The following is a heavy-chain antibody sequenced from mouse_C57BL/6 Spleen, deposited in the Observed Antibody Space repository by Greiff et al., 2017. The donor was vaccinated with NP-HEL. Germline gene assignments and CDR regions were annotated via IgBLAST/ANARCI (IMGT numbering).Heavy chain of an antibody. CDR1: GFTFSSYA. J-gene: IGHJ2*01. D-gene: IGHD1-1*01. Sequence: EVKLMESGEGLVKPGGSLKLSCAASGFTFSSYAMSWVRQTPEKRLEWVAYISSGGDYIYYADTVKGRFTISRDNARNTLYLQMSSLTSEDTAMYYCTRARGYGSTGNYFDYWGQGTTLTVSS. CDR3: TRARGYGSTGNYFDY. V-gene: IGHV5-9-1*02. CDR2: ISSGGDYI.